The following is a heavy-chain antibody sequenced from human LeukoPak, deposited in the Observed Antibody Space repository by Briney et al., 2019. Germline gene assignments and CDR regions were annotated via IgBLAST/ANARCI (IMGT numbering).Heavy chain of an antibody. V-gene: IGHV4-34*01. J-gene: IGHJ6*02. CDR1: GGSFSGYY. CDR3: ARAPLISLKYGSGIWYGMDV. D-gene: IGHD3-10*01. Sequence: SETLSPTCAVYGGSFSGYYWSWIRQPPGKGLEWIGEINHSGSTNYNPSLKSRVTISVGTSKNQFSLKLSSVTAADTAVYYCARAPLISLKYGSGIWYGMDVWGQGTTVTVSS. CDR2: INHSGST.